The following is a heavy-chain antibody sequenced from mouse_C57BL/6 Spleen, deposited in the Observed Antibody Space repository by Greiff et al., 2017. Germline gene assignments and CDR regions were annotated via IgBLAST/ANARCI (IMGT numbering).Heavy chain of an antibody. D-gene: IGHD2-4*01. J-gene: IGHJ3*01. CDR2: ISYSGST. Sequence: EVQRVESGPGMVKPSQSLSLTCTVTGYSITSGYDWHWIRHFPGNKLEWMGYISYSGSTNYNPSLKSRISITHDTSKNHFFLKLNSVTTEDTATYYCARGGGYDYEPFAYWGQGTLVTVSA. CDR3: ARGGGYDYEPFAY. CDR1: GYSITSGYD. V-gene: IGHV3-1*01.